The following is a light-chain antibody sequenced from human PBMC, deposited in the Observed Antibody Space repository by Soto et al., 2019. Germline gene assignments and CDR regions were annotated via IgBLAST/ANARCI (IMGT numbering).Light chain of an antibody. V-gene: IGKV3-20*01. CDR2: GAS. J-gene: IGKJ5*01. CDR1: QIVRSRY. CDR3: QQYAGSPIT. Sequence: EIVLTQSPGTLSLSPGERAPVSCRASQIVRSRYLAWDQQQPGQAPRVLIYGASTRARGIPDRFSGSGSETDFTLTISRLEPEDCALYYCQQYAGSPITFGQGTRLEIK.